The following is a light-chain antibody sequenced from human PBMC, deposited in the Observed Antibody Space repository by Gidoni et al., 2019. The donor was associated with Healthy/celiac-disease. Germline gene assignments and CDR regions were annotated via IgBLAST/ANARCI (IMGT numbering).Light chain of an antibody. CDR1: QSVSSY. J-gene: IGKJ3*01. Sequence: EIVLTQSPATLSLSPGERATLSCRASQSVSSYLAWYQQKPGQAPRLLIYDAPNRATGIPARFSGSGSGTDFTLTISSLEPEDFVVYYCQQRSNWPRQITFGPGTKVDIK. CDR2: DAP. V-gene: IGKV3-11*01. CDR3: QQRSNWPRQIT.